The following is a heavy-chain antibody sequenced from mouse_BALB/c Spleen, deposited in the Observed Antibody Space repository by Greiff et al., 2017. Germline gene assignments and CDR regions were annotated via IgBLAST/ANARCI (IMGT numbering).Heavy chain of an antibody. CDR3: ARGGSSPYYFDY. CDR1: GDSITSGY. D-gene: IGHD1-1*01. V-gene: IGHV3-8*02. Sequence: EVKLMESGPSLVKPSQTLSLTCSVTGDSITSGYWNWIRKFPGNKLEYMGYISYSGSTYYNPSLKSRISITRDTSKNQYYLQLNSVTTEDTATYYCARGGSSPYYFDYWGQGTTLTVSS. CDR2: ISYSGST. J-gene: IGHJ2*01.